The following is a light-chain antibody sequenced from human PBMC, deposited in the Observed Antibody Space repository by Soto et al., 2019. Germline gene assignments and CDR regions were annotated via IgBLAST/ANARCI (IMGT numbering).Light chain of an antibody. CDR3: QQSNSYPCT. CDR1: QSISSW. J-gene: IGKJ2*02. V-gene: IGKV1-5*03. CDR2: KAS. Sequence: DIQMTQSPSTLSASVGDRVTITCRASQSISSWLAWYQQKPGKAPKLLIYKASSLESGVPSRFSGTGSGTEFTLTISSLQPDDFATYYCQQSNSYPCTFGQGTKLEIK.